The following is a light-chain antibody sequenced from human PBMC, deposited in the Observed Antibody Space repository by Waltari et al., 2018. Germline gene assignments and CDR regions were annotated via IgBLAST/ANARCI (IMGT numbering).Light chain of an antibody. CDR3: QVWDRTNKYFV. V-gene: IGLV3-21*02. CDR1: KIGSKN. J-gene: IGLJ2*01. CDR2: DDG. Sequence: SYVLTQPPSVSVAPGQTARITCDGNKIGSKNVHWYQQKPGQAPVLVVYDDGDRPSGVPERFSGSKSGNTATLTISRVEAGDEAAYHCQVWDRTNKYFVFGGGTKMTVL.